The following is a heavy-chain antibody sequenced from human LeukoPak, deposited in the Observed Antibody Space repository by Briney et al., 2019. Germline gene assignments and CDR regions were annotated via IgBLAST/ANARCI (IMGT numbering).Heavy chain of an antibody. V-gene: IGHV4-59*08. Sequence: SETLSLTCTVSGVSISSYCWSWIRQPPGKGLEWIGYIYYSGSTTYNPSLKSRLAISVDTSKNQFSLKLSSVTAADTAVYYCARNIYSDVLDTWGQGTMVTVSS. CDR1: GVSISSYC. D-gene: IGHD2/OR15-2a*01. CDR3: ARNIYSDVLDT. J-gene: IGHJ3*02. CDR2: IYYSGST.